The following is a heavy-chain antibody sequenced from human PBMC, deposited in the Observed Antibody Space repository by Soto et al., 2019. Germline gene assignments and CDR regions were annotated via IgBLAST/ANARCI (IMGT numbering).Heavy chain of an antibody. CDR2: VYYSGGP. CDR3: ARGNDCKSSTFVI. D-gene: IGHD3-22*01. J-gene: IGHJ3*02. V-gene: IGHV4-59*11. CDR1: GGSLTDHY. Sequence: QVQLQESGPGLVKPSETLSLTCTVAGGSLTDHYWNWFRQSPGKGLHWIGYVYYSGGPNYNPSLTSRVTLSVDSSKNQLARHSRSVTAADTAVYYCARGNDCKSSTFVIWGQGPRV.